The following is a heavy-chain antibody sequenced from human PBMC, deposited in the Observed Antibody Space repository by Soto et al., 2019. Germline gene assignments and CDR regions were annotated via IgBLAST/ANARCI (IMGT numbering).Heavy chain of an antibody. Sequence: VKVSCKASGYTFTSYGISWVRQAPGQGLEWMGWISAYNGNTNYAQKLQGRVTMTTDTSTSTAYMELRSLRSDDTAVYYCARDQYDFWSGPDYYYYGMDVWGQGTTVTVSS. CDR3: ARDQYDFWSGPDYYYYGMDV. CDR2: ISAYNGNT. D-gene: IGHD3-3*01. J-gene: IGHJ6*02. V-gene: IGHV1-18*01. CDR1: GYTFTSYG.